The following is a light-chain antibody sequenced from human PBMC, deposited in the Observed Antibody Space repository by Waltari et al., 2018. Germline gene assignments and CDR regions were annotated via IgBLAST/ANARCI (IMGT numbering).Light chain of an antibody. CDR3: QQYNIWPPA. J-gene: IGKJ1*01. CDR2: GAS. CDR1: QSVGTK. V-gene: IGKV3-15*01. Sequence: MTQSPATLSVSPGDRVTLSCRASQSVGTKLAWYQQKPGQAPRLLISGASTRATGIPARFSGSGSGTEFALTITSLQSEDLAVYYCQQYNIWPPAFGQGNKVEIE.